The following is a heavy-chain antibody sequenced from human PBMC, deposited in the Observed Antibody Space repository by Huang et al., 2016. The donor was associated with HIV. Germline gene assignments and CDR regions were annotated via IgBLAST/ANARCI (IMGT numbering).Heavy chain of an antibody. Sequence: QVQLVVSGGGVVQPGRSMRLSCAAFGFPFNNHAMHWVRQAPGKVRGWVAVISNYGSNNYYAGSVKGRFTISRDSSKSTLFLHMTSLRTEDTAVYYCARAKDTWDAYDIWGQGTMVIVSS. CDR3: ARAKDTWDAYDI. D-gene: IGHD5-18*01. CDR1: GFPFNNHA. CDR2: ISNYGSNN. V-gene: IGHV3-30-3*01. J-gene: IGHJ3*02.